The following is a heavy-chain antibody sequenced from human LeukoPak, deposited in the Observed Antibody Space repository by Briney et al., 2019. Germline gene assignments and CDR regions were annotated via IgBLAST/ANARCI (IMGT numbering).Heavy chain of an antibody. V-gene: IGHV3-48*03. J-gene: IGHJ3*01. CDR1: GFTFRSYE. Sequence: GGSLRLSCEDSGFTFRSYEMNWVRQAPGKGLEWIAYLSSSGSAFSYADSVKGRFTISRDGAKSSLYLQMNSLRVEDTAVYYCAKEVTYGGAAFDVWGQGTTVTVSS. D-gene: IGHD3-10*01. CDR2: LSSSGSAF. CDR3: AKEVTYGGAAFDV.